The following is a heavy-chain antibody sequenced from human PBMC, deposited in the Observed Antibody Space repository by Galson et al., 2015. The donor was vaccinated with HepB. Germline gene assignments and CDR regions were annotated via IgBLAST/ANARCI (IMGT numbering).Heavy chain of an antibody. Sequence: SLRLSCAASEFTFSDYSMNWVRQAPGKGLEWISYINSGGNTVFYSDSVRGRFTISRDNAMDSLHLQMNSLKDEDTAVYFCARLGLADAVWGSARYAYFDSWGQGTLVSVSS. D-gene: IGHD3-16*02. CDR2: INSGGNTV. CDR3: ARLGLADAVWGSARYAYFDS. CDR1: EFTFSDYS. V-gene: IGHV3-48*02. J-gene: IGHJ4*02.